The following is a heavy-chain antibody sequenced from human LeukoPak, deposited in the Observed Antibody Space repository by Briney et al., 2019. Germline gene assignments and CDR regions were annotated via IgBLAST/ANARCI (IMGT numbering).Heavy chain of an antibody. J-gene: IGHJ6*03. CDR2: ISSSSSYI. V-gene: IGHV3-21*01. Sequence: GGSLRLSCAASGFTFSSYSMNWVRQAPGKGLEWVSSISSSSSYIYYADSVRGRFTISRDNAKNSLYLQMNSLRAEDTAVYYCARAPARYCSGGSCYYYYYMDVWGKGTTVTVSS. D-gene: IGHD2-15*01. CDR1: GFTFSSYS. CDR3: ARAPARYCSGGSCYYYYYMDV.